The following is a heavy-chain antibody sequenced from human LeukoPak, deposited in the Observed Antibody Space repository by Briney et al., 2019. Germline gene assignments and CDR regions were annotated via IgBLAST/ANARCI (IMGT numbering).Heavy chain of an antibody. CDR2: ISSSSSTI. V-gene: IGHV3-48*01. D-gene: IGHD2-8*01. CDR1: GFTFSSYS. Sequence: PGGSLRLSCAASGFTFSSYSMNWVRQAPGKGLEWVSYISSSSSTIYYADSVKGRFTISRDNAKNSLYLQMNSLRAEDTAVYYCARDSIVLKVYAIHFDYWGQGTLVTVSS. J-gene: IGHJ4*02. CDR3: ARDSIVLKVYAIHFDY.